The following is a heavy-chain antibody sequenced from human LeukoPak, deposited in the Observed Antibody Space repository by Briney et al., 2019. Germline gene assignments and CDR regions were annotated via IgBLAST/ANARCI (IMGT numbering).Heavy chain of an antibody. J-gene: IGHJ3*02. CDR2: IIPIFGTA. Sequence: SLKVSCTASGATFSSNAISWVRQAPGQGLEWMGGIIPIFGTANYAQKFQGRVTITTDESTSTAYMELSSLRSEDTAVYYCAKEKYYYDNDASDIWGQGTMVTVSS. CDR3: AKEKYYYDNDASDI. V-gene: IGHV1-69*05. D-gene: IGHD3-22*01. CDR1: GATFSSNA.